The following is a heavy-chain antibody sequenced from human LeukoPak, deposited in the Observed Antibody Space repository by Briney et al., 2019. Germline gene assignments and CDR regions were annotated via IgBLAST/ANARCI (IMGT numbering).Heavy chain of an antibody. Sequence: ASVKVSCKASGYTFTSYYMHWVRQAPGQGLEWMRIINPSGGSASYAQKLQGRVTMTRDTSTSTVYMELSSLRSEDTAVYYCARGESEYVIVYWGQGTLVTVSS. CDR3: ARGESEYVIVY. J-gene: IGHJ4*02. CDR1: GYTFTSYY. V-gene: IGHV1-46*01. CDR2: INPSGGSA. D-gene: IGHD3-16*01.